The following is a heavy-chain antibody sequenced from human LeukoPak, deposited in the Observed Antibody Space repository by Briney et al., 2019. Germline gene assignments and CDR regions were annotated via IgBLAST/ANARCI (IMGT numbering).Heavy chain of an antibody. V-gene: IGHV3-23*01. CDR1: GFSFSSFA. CDR3: ARDRPFDY. Sequence: GGSLRLSCAASGFSFSSFAMSWVRQAPGKGLEWVSTISDYTYYADSVKGRFTISRDNSKNTLYLQMNSLRAEDTAVYYCARDRPFDYWGQGTLVTVSS. CDR2: ISDYT. J-gene: IGHJ4*02.